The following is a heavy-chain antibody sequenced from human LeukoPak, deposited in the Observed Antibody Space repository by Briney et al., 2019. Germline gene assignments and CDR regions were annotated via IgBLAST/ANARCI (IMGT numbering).Heavy chain of an antibody. V-gene: IGHV1-24*01. J-gene: IGHJ4*02. Sequence: ASVKVSCKVSGYTLTELSMHWVRQAPGKGLEWMGRFDPEDGETIYAQKFKGRVTLTRDTSTSTVYMELSSLRSEDTAVYYCARVLFGLRYFDYWGQGTLVTVSS. D-gene: IGHD3-10*01. CDR3: ARVLFGLRYFDY. CDR2: FDPEDGET. CDR1: GYTLTELS.